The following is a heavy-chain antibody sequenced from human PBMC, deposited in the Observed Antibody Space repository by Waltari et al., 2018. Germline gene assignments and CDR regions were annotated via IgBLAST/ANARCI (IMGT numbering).Heavy chain of an antibody. CDR3: ARDDPAAAPDYYYYYGMDV. D-gene: IGHD6-13*01. J-gene: IGHJ6*02. V-gene: IGHV3-21*01. CDR1: GFTFSSYS. CDR2: ISSSSSYI. Sequence: EVQLVESGGGLVKPGGSLRLSCAASGFTFSSYSMTWARQAPGEGLEWVSSISSSSSYIYYADSVKGRFTISRDNAKNSLYLQMNSLRAEDTAVYYCARDDPAAAPDYYYYYGMDVWGQGTTVTVSS.